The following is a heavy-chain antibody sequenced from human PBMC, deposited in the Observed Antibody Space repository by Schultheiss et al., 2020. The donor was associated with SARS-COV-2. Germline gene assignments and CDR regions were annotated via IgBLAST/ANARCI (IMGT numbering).Heavy chain of an antibody. CDR1: GGSISSYY. D-gene: IGHD6-13*01. CDR2: IYYSGST. J-gene: IGHJ4*02. CDR3: ARDSSSSSVYFDY. Sequence: SQTLSLTCTVSGGSISSYYWSWIRQPPGKGLEWIGYIYYSGSTYYNPSLKSRVTISVDTSKNQFSLKLSSVTAADTAVYYCARDSSSSSVYFDYWGQGTLVTVSS. V-gene: IGHV4-59*04.